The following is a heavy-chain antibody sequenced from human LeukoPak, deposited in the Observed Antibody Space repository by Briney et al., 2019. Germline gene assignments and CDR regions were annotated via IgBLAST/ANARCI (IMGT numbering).Heavy chain of an antibody. Sequence: PSETLSLTCTVSGGSISSGDYYWSWIRQPPGKGLEWIGYIYYGGSTYYNPSLKSRVTISVDTSKNQFSLKLSSVTAADTAVYYCARAFLTYYYDSSGYYYFDYWGQGTLVTVSS. CDR3: ARAFLTYYYDSSGYYYFDY. V-gene: IGHV4-30-4*01. CDR1: GGSISSGDYY. J-gene: IGHJ4*02. CDR2: IYYGGST. D-gene: IGHD3-22*01.